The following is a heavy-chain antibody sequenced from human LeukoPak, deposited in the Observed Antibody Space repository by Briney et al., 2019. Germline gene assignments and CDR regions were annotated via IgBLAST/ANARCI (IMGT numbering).Heavy chain of an antibody. CDR1: GGSLSSYY. J-gene: IGHJ5*02. D-gene: IGHD2-15*01. Sequence: SETLSLTCTVSGGSLSSYYWSWIRQPPGKGLEWIGYIYYSGSTNYNPSLKSRVTISVDTSKNQFSLKLSSVTAADTAVYYCARGSGIRDWFDPWGQGTLVTVSS. V-gene: IGHV4-59*01. CDR3: ARGSGIRDWFDP. CDR2: IYYSGST.